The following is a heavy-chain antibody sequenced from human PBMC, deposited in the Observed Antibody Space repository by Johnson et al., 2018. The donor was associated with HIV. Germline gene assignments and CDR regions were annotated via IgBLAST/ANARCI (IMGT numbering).Heavy chain of an antibody. V-gene: IGHV3-30-3*01. CDR1: GFTFSSYA. J-gene: IGHJ3*02. CDR2: ISYDGSNK. Sequence: QVQLVESGGGVVQPGRSLRLSCAASGFTFSSYAMHWVRQAPGKGLEWVAVISYDGSNKYYADSVKGRFTISRDNSKNTLYLQMNSLRAEDTALYYCSRGEEMAAILIWGQGTMVTVSS. D-gene: IGHD5-24*01. CDR3: SRGEEMAAILI.